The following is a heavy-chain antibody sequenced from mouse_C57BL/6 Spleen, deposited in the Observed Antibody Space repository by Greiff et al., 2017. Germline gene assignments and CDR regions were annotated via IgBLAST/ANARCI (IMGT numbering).Heavy chain of an antibody. CDR1: GYTFTDYE. CDR2: IDPETGGT. CDR3: TRCYYGSSYDYYAMDY. D-gene: IGHD1-1*01. J-gene: IGHJ4*01. Sequence: VQLQQSGAELVRPGASVTLSCKASGYTFTDYEMHWVKQTPVHGLEWIGAIDPETGGTAYNQKFKGKAILTADKSSSTAYMELRSLTSEDSAVYYCTRCYYGSSYDYYAMDYWGQGTSVTVSS. V-gene: IGHV1-15*01.